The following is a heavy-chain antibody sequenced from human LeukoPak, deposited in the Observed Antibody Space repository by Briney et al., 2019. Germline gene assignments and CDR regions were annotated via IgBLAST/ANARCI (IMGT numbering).Heavy chain of an antibody. Sequence: GASVKVSCKASGYTFTGYYMHWVRQAPGQGLEWMGGIIPIFGTANYAQKFQGRVTITADKSTSTAYMELSSLRSEDTAVYCCARKNYDSYYMDVWGKGTTVTVSS. V-gene: IGHV1-69*06. CDR2: IIPIFGTA. CDR1: GYTFTGYY. D-gene: IGHD3-3*01. J-gene: IGHJ6*03. CDR3: ARKNYDSYYMDV.